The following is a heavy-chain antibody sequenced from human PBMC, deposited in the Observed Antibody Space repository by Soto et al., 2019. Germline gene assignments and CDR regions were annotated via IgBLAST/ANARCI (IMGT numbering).Heavy chain of an antibody. CDR3: AGGTGWLSDL. CDR1: GFTFSNYW. D-gene: IGHD6-19*01. CDR2: IKQDGGDK. J-gene: IGHJ5*02. Sequence: EVHLVESGGGLVQPGGSLRLSCAASGFTFSNYWMNWVRQAPGKGLEWVALIKQDGGDKYYVDSVKGRFTISRDNAKNSLYLQMSSLRADDTAVYYCAGGTGWLSDLWGQGTLVTVSS. V-gene: IGHV3-7*04.